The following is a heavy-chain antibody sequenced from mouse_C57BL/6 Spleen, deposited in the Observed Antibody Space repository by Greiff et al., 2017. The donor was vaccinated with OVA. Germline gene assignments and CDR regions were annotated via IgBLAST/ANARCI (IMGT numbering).Heavy chain of an antibody. J-gene: IGHJ2*01. CDR2: IYPGEGDT. CDR1: GYAFSSSW. V-gene: IGHV1-82*01. D-gene: IGHD1-1*01. CDR3: ARSGDYYGYFDY. Sequence: QVQLQQSGPELVKPGASVKISCKASGYAFSSSWMNWVKQRPGKGLEWIGRIYPGEGDTNYNGKFKGKATLTADNSSSTAYMQLSSLTSEDSAVYFCARSGDYYGYFDYWGQGTTLTVSS.